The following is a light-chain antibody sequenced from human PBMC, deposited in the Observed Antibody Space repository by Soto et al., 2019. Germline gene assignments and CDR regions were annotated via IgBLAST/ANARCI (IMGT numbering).Light chain of an antibody. CDR2: GAS. CDR1: QSVSSN. CDR3: QQYNNWPPWT. J-gene: IGKJ1*01. V-gene: IGKV3-15*01. Sequence: IGMPQSPATVSVSPGERAILSCRASQSVSSNLAWYQQKPGQAPRLLIYGASTRATGIPARFSGSGSGTEFTLTISSLQSEDFAGYYCQQYNNWPPWTFCQGTKVDI.